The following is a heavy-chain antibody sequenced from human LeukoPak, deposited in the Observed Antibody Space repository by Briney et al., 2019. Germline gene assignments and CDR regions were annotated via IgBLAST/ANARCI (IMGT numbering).Heavy chain of an antibody. D-gene: IGHD6-13*01. CDR1: GFTFSSYA. J-gene: IGHJ4*02. CDR3: AKSPKAGFLFDY. Sequence: GSLRLSCAASGFTFSSYAMHWVRQAPGKGLEWVSVIYGGVNTVYADSVKGRFTISRDNSKNTLYLQMNSLRAEDTAVYYCAKSPKAGFLFDYWGKGTLVTVSS. CDR2: IYGGVNT. V-gene: IGHV3-66*01.